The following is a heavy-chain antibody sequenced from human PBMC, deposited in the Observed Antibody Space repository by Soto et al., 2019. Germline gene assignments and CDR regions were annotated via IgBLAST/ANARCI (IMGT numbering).Heavy chain of an antibody. J-gene: IGHJ2*01. CDR1: GFIFLNYD. Sequence: EVQLLESGGDLVQPGGSLRLSCVASGFIFLNYDVHWVRQAPGKGLEWVAGISGSGGTFDANSVRGRFTISKDDSKNTLYLQINRLSVEDTALYYCANERQGSGPDFALWGRGTLVTVSS. CDR3: ANERQGSGPDFAL. CDR2: ISGSGGT. V-gene: IGHV3-23*01. D-gene: IGHD3-10*01.